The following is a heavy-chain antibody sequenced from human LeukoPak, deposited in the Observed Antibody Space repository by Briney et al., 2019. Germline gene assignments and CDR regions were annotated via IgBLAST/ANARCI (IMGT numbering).Heavy chain of an antibody. J-gene: IGHJ6*03. CDR3: ARERVTTLYSYRCMDV. CDR1: GFTFSSYS. CDR2: ISSSSSYI. Sequence: GGSLTLSCASAGFTFSSYSMNWVRQAAGKGREWVSSISSSSSYIYYADSVQGRFHTSRDNAKKSLYLQMKSPRGEATAVYYRARERVTTLYSYRCMDVWGKGPTVTVSS. D-gene: IGHD2-21*02. V-gene: IGHV3-21*01.